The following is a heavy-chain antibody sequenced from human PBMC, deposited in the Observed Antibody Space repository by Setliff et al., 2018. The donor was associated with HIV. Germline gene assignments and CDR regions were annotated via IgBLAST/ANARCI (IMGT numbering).Heavy chain of an antibody. CDR2: ISGSGDST. CDR1: GFTFSYHA. CDR3: AKDYTPTFWEYNWFDV. J-gene: IGHJ5*02. D-gene: IGHD3-3*01. V-gene: IGHV3-23*01. Sequence: LRLSCAASGFTFSYHAMTWVRQAPGKGLEWVSGISGSGDSTFYADSVKGRFTISRDNSKNTLSLQMNDLRAEDTALYYCAKDYTPTFWEYNWFDVWGQGTLVTVS.